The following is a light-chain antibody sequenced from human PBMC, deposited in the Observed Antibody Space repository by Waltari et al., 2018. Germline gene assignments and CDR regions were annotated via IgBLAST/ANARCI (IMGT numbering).Light chain of an antibody. V-gene: IGLV6-57*02. J-gene: IGLJ2*01. CDR3: QSFDSSNNIV. CDR2: EDN. CDR1: SGSIANNY. Sequence: NFMLAQPHSVSESPGKTVTISCTGSSGSIANNYVQRLQVRPGSGPTTVIYEDNERPSGVPDRFSGSIDRSSNSASLIISRLKTEDEAYYYCQSFDSSNNIVFGGGTKLTVL.